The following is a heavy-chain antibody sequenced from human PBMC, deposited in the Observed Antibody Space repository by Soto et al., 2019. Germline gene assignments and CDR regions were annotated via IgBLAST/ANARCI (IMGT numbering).Heavy chain of an antibody. CDR1: GFTFSSYS. Sequence: GGSLRLSCAASGFTFSSYSMNWVRQAPGKGLEWVSCVSSSSSYIFYADSVKGRFTISRDNAKDSLHLQMNSLRAEDTAVYYCARGGGYYDTSGYNRDTFDMWGQGTMVTVSS. CDR2: VSSSSSYI. V-gene: IGHV3-21*01. CDR3: ARGGGYYDTSGYNRDTFDM. J-gene: IGHJ3*02. D-gene: IGHD3-22*01.